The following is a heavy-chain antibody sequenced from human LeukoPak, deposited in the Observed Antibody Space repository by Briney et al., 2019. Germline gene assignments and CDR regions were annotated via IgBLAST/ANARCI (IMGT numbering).Heavy chain of an antibody. D-gene: IGHD2-2*01. CDR3: ARGTDFTSSYHYNYPMDV. Sequence: PGRSLRLSCAASGFTFSTYDMHWVRQAPGKGLEWVSYISYGESNIYYADSVKGRFTISRDNSKNTLYPQMNSLRGDDTAVYYCARGTDFTSSYHYNYPMDVWGKGTTVTVSS. CDR1: GFTFSTYD. CDR2: ISYGESNI. J-gene: IGHJ6*03. V-gene: IGHV3-30*04.